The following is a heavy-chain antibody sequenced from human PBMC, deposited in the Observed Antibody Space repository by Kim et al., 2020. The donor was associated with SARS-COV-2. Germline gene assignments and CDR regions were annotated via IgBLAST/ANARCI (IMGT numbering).Heavy chain of an antibody. CDR3: AKDDYDILTGLFDY. D-gene: IGHD3-9*01. Sequence: GGSLRLSCAASGFTFSSYGMHWVRQAPGKGLEWVAVISYDGSNKYYADSVKGRFTISRDNSKNTLYLQMNSLRAEDTAVYYCAKDDYDILTGLFDYWGQGTLVTVSS. CDR1: GFTFSSYG. CDR2: ISYDGSNK. J-gene: IGHJ4*02. V-gene: IGHV3-30*18.